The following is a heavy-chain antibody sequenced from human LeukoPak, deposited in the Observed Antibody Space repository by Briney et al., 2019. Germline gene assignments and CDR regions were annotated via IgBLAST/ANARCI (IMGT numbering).Heavy chain of an antibody. CDR1: GVNLKDVW. CDR2: IKSKIDGATT. V-gene: IGHV3-15*01. D-gene: IGHD6-13*01. J-gene: IGHJ4*02. CDR3: TSGEGNSTAFYRSDF. Sequence: PGGSLRLSCAASGVNLKDVWMSWVRQAPGKGLEWVGRIKSKIDGATTAYGSSVKGRSSISRDDSKNTLFLQMNSLKTEDTASYYCTSGEGNSTAFYRSDFWGQGTLVTVSS.